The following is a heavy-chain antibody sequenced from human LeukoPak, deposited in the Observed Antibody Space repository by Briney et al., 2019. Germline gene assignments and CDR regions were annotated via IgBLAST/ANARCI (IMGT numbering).Heavy chain of an antibody. CDR2: INSDGSST. D-gene: IGHD3-10*01. J-gene: IGHJ4*02. V-gene: IGHV3-74*01. CDR3: ARGLRGYYFDY. CDR1: GFTFSSYW. Sequence: GGSLGLSCAASGFTFSSYWMHWVRQAPGKGLVWVSRINSDGSSTSYADSVKGRFTISRDNAKNTLYLQMNSLRAEDTAVYYCARGLRGYYFDYWGQGTLVTVSS.